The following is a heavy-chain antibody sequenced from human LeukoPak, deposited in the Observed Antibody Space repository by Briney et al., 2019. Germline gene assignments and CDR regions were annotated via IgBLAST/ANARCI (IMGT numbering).Heavy chain of an antibody. CDR1: GFTVSSNC. V-gene: IGHV3-53*01. CDR3: ARRAGDYSHPYDY. D-gene: IGHD3-22*01. J-gene: IGHJ4*02. CDR2: IYSGGNT. Sequence: GGPLRLSCTVSGFTVSSNCMSWVRQAPGKGLEWVSFIYSGGNTYYADSVKGRFTISRDNSKNTVHLQMNSLRAEDTAMYYCARRAGDYSHPYDYWGQGTLVTVSS.